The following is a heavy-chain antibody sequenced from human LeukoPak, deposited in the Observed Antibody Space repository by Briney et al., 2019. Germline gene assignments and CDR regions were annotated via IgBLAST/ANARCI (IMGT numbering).Heavy chain of an antibody. D-gene: IGHD6-19*01. V-gene: IGHV1-69*13. CDR3: ASAKGIAVAEVGYFDY. CDR2: IIPIFGTA. Sequence: SVKVSCKASGGTFSSYAISWVRQAPGQGLEWMGGIIPIFGTANYAQKFRGRVTITADESTSTAYMELSSLRSEDTAVYYCASAKGIAVAEVGYFDYWGQGTLVTVSS. CDR1: GGTFSSYA. J-gene: IGHJ4*02.